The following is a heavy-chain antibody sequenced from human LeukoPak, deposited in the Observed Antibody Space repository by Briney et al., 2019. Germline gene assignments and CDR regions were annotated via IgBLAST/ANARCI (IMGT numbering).Heavy chain of an antibody. J-gene: IGHJ4*02. D-gene: IGHD3-22*01. V-gene: IGHV3-30*02. Sequence: PGGSLRLSCAASRFIFSTYGMHWVRQAPGKGLEWVAFIRPDGSNEYYAASVRGRFAISRDNSQNTLHLQMNSLRAEDTAVYYCARESLGYYYDSSGYYFDYWGQGTLVTVSS. CDR1: RFIFSTYG. CDR2: IRPDGSNE. CDR3: ARESLGYYYDSSGYYFDY.